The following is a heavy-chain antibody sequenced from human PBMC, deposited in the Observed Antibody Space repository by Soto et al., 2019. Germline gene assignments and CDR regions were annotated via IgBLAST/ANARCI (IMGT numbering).Heavy chain of an antibody. Sequence: EVQLVQSGAEVKKPGESLKISCKGSGYSFTSYWIGWVRQMPGKGLAWLGIIYPGDSDTRYSPSFQGQVTISADKSISTAYLQWSSLKASDTAMYYCASGNSFYDILTGYNDYWGQGTLVTVSS. V-gene: IGHV5-51*03. J-gene: IGHJ4*02. D-gene: IGHD3-9*01. CDR3: ASGNSFYDILTGYNDY. CDR2: IYPGDSDT. CDR1: GYSFTSYW.